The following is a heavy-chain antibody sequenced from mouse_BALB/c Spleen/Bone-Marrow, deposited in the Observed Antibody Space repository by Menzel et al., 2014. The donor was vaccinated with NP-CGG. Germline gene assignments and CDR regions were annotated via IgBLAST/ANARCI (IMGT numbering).Heavy chain of an antibody. D-gene: IGHD2-1*01. J-gene: IGHJ4*01. V-gene: IGHV2-9*02. CDR1: GFSLTSYG. CDR2: IWAGGST. Sequence: QVQLQHPGPGLVAPSQRLSITCTVSGFSLTSYGVHWVRQPPGKGLEWLGVIWAGGSTNYNSALMSRLSINKDNSKSQVFLKMNSLQTDDTAMYYCARDRGRNFYAMDYWGQGTSVTVSS. CDR3: ARDRGRNFYAMDY.